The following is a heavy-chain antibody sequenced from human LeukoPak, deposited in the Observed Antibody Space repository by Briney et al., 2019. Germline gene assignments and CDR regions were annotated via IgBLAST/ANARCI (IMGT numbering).Heavy chain of an antibody. CDR2: IYYPGDT. Sequence: PSGTLSLTCTVSGGSISTSHYYWGWIRQPPGKGLEWIASIYYPGDTYYNPSLKSRVTISLDTSKDRVSLKLSSVSAADTAVYYCARRVIISSAYFDYWGQGTLVTVSS. D-gene: IGHD3-10*01. CDR3: ARRVIISSAYFDY. CDR1: GGSISTSHYY. J-gene: IGHJ4*02. V-gene: IGHV4-39*01.